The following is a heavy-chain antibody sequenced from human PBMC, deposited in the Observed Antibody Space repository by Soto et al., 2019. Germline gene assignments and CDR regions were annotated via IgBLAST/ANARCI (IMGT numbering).Heavy chain of an antibody. V-gene: IGHV2-5*02. CDR1: GFSLTTSGVG. D-gene: IGHD3-3*01. J-gene: IGHJ4*02. CDR3: AHRVLRTVFGLVATTAIYFDF. CDR2: IYWDDDK. Sequence: QITLNESGPTVVRPTETLTLTCRFSGFSLTTSGVGVGWVRQSPGKAPEWLALIYWDDDKRYSESLKSRLTITKDTSKSQVVLTVANLEPTDTATYYCAHRVLRTVFGLVATTAIYFDFWGQGTPVAVSS.